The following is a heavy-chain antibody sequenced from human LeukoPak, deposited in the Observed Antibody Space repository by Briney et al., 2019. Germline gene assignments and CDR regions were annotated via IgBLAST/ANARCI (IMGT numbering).Heavy chain of an antibody. J-gene: IGHJ4*02. Sequence: PGGSLRLSCAASGFTVSSNYMSWVRQAPGKGLEWVSVIHSGGSTYYADSVKGRFTISRDNSKNTLYLQMNSLRAEDTAVYYCARDSGGVVPAAMLGYWGQGTLVTVSS. CDR2: IHSGGST. CDR3: ARDSGGVVPAAMLGY. V-gene: IGHV3-53*01. CDR1: GFTVSSNY. D-gene: IGHD2-2*01.